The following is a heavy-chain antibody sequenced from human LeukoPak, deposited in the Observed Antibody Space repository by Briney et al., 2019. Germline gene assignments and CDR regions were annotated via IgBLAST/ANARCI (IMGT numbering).Heavy chain of an antibody. V-gene: IGHV3-21*01. CDR2: ISSSNNYI. J-gene: IGHJ4*02. Sequence: GGSLRLSCAASGFIFSHHSMHWVRQAPGKGLEWVSSISSSNNYIYYADSVKGRFTISRDNSKNSLYLQINSLRVDDTAVYYCARDPTASGRGDFDSWGQGTLVTVSS. CDR3: ARDPTASGRGDFDS. CDR1: GFIFSHHS. D-gene: IGHD6-13*01.